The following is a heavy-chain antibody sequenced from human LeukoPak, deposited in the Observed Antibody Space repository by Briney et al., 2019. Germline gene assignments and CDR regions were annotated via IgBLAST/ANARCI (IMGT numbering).Heavy chain of an antibody. Sequence: GASATVSFKASGYTFTSYYMHWVRQAPGQGLEWMGIINPSGGSTSYAQKFQGRVTMTRDMSTSTVYMELSSLRSEDTAVYYCARRGLLGYCSSTSCYRHHYYFDYWGQGTLVTVSS. D-gene: IGHD2-2*01. CDR3: ARRGLLGYCSSTSCYRHHYYFDY. CDR1: GYTFTSYY. V-gene: IGHV1-46*01. J-gene: IGHJ4*02. CDR2: INPSGGST.